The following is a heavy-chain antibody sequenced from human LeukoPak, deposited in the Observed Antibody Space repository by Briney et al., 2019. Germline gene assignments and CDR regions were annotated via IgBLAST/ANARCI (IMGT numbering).Heavy chain of an antibody. Sequence: ASVKVSCKVSGYTFTNYGISWVRQAPGQGLEWMGWISSYNGNTNYAQKFQDRVTMTTDTSTGTAYMELRSLRSDDTAVYYCGRDYRAMGIILVFDYWGQGTLVTVPS. CDR1: GYTFTNYG. CDR3: GRDYRAMGIILVFDY. D-gene: IGHD5-18*01. CDR2: ISSYNGNT. J-gene: IGHJ4*02. V-gene: IGHV1-18*01.